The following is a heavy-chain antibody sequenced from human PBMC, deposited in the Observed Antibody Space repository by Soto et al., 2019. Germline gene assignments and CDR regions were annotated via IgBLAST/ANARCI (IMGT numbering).Heavy chain of an antibody. CDR2: IIPIFGTT. J-gene: IGHJ4*02. Sequence: QVQLVQSGAEVKEPGSSVKVSCWASGGTSSGYTISWVRLAPGQGLEWVGGIIPIFGTTAYAQKFQDRVTITADESTSAVYMELSSLTSDDTAVYYCARGGEATYYSAGSPPNYGGQGTLVTVSS. D-gene: IGHD3-10*01. CDR3: ARGGEATYYSAGSPPNY. V-gene: IGHV1-69*01. CDR1: GGTSSGYT.